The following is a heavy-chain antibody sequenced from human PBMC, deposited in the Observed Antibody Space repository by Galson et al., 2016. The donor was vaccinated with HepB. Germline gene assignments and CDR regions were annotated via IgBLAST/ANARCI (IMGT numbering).Heavy chain of an antibody. CDR3: GREAGGSGSVLGYNWFDP. CDR1: GFKFGDYA. Sequence: SLRLSCAASGFKFGDYAMSWFRQAPGKGLEWVGFIRNQRFGGTTEYAASVKGRFIISRDDSKSIVYLQMNSLKTEDTAVYFCGREAGGSGSVLGYNWFDPWGQGTLVTVSS. V-gene: IGHV3-49*03. CDR2: IRNQRFGGTT. J-gene: IGHJ5*02. D-gene: IGHD2-8*02.